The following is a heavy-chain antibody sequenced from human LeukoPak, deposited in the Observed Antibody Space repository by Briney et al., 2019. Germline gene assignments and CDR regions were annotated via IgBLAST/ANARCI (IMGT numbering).Heavy chain of an antibody. Sequence: GGSLRLSCAASGGTFSDYYMSWIRQAPGRGLEWVSYTSSSGSTIYYADSVKGRFTISRDNAKNSLYLQMNSLRAEDTAVYYCARTYSSSFGGSWGQGTLVTVSS. CDR2: TSSSGSTI. V-gene: IGHV3-11*04. J-gene: IGHJ4*02. CDR1: GGTFSDYY. CDR3: ARTYSSSFGGS. D-gene: IGHD6-6*01.